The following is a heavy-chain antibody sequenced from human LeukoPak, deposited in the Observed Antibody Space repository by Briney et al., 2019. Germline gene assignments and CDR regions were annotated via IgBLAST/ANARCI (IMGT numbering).Heavy chain of an antibody. V-gene: IGHV3-48*03. CDR1: GFTFSSYE. Sequence: PGGSLRLSCAASGFTFSSYEMNWVRQAPGKGLEWVSYISSSGSTIYYADSVKGRFTISRDNAKNSLYLQMNSLRAEDTAVYYCARARISLIYSSSWANWFDPWGQGTLVTVSS. J-gene: IGHJ5*02. CDR3: ARARISLIYSSSWANWFDP. CDR2: ISSSGSTI. D-gene: IGHD6-13*01.